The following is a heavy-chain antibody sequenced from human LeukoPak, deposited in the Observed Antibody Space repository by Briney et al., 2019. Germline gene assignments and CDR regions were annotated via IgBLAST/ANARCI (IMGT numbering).Heavy chain of an antibody. CDR2: IRYDGSNK. J-gene: IGHJ4*02. D-gene: IGHD7-27*01. Sequence: PGGSLRLSCAASGFTFSSYGMHWVRQAPGKGLEWVAFIRYDGSNKYYADSVKGRFAISRDNSKNTLYLQMNSLRAEDTAVYYCARRTGGTKDYWGQGTQVTVSS. CDR1: GFTFSSYG. CDR3: ARRTGGTKDY. V-gene: IGHV3-30*02.